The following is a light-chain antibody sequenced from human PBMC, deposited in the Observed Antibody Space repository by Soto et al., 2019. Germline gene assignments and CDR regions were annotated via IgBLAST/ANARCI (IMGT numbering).Light chain of an antibody. V-gene: IGKV3-11*01. CDR3: QQRSNWPRT. CDR2: DAS. J-gene: IGKJ1*01. Sequence: IVLTQSPATLSLSPGERATLSCRASQSVSTYLAWFQQLPGQAPRLLIYDASNRATGIPARFSGSVSGTDVTITISSLEPEDVAVYYCQQRSNWPRTFGQGTKVDIK. CDR1: QSVSTY.